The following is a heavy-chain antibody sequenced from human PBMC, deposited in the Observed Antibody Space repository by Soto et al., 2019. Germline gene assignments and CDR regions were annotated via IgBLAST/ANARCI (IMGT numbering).Heavy chain of an antibody. J-gene: IGHJ5*02. D-gene: IGHD6-13*01. Sequence: SETLSLTCAIYGGSFSGFYWSWIRQPPGKGLEWIGEINDSGTTNYNPSLKSRVTISADTSKTHFSLRLTSVTAADTAVYYCARVEFVQQPTRNWFDTWGQGTPGTVSS. CDR1: GGSFSGFY. CDR3: ARVEFVQQPTRNWFDT. V-gene: IGHV4-34*01. CDR2: INDSGTT.